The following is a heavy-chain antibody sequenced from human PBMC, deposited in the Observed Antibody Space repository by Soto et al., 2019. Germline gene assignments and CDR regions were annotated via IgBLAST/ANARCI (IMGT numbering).Heavy chain of an antibody. CDR1: GGSISGYY. CDR3: AGYHCTSRHCQHFDY. D-gene: IGHD2-2*01. Sequence: QVQLQESGPGLVKPSETLSLTCTVSGGSISGYYWSWIRQPPGKGLDWIGHIFYNGNTNYSPSLMCRVTXFXXXSXXQFSLKLSPVPAADTAVYYCAGYHCTSRHCQHFDYWGQGTLVTFSS. CDR2: IFYNGNT. V-gene: IGHV4-59*01. J-gene: IGHJ4*02.